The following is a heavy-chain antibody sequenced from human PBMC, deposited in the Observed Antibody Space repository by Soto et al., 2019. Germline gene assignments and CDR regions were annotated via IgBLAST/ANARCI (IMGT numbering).Heavy chain of an antibody. D-gene: IGHD3-10*01. CDR2: ISGYNGNR. CDR3: ARPLYYGSGSLYGMDV. CDR1: GYTFTSYG. V-gene: IGHV1-18*01. Sequence: ASVKVSCKASGYTFTSYGITWVGQAPGQVLEWMGWISGYNGNRDYAQNLQGRVTMTTDTSTITAYMELRSLRSDDTAVYYCARPLYYGSGSLYGMDVWGQGTTVTVSS. J-gene: IGHJ6*02.